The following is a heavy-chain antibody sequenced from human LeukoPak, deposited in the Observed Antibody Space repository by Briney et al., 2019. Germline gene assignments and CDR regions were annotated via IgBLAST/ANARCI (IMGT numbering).Heavy chain of an antibody. CDR3: ARRSRADILLWFGELDYFDY. Sequence: PSETLSLTCTVSGGSISSSSYYWGWIRQPPGKGLEWIGSIYYSGSTYYNPSLKSRVTISVDTSKNQFSLELSSVTAADTAVYYCARRSRADILLWFGELDYFDYWGQGTLVTVSS. CDR2: IYYSGST. CDR1: GGSISSSSYY. V-gene: IGHV4-39*01. D-gene: IGHD3-10*01. J-gene: IGHJ4*02.